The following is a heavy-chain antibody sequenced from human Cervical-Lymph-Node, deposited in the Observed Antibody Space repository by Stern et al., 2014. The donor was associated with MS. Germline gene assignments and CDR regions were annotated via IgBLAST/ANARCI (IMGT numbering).Heavy chain of an antibody. V-gene: IGHV3-74*02. CDR1: GFTFDSYS. Sequence: EVQLVESGGGLVQPGGSLRLSCAASGFTFDSYSMHWVRQVPGKGLVWVSRINTDGSSPRYADSVKGRFTISRDNAKNMLYLEINSLRAEDTAVYYCSGSNWYFFDYWGQGPLVTGSS. CDR3: SGSNWYFFDY. D-gene: IGHD6-13*01. CDR2: INTDGSSP. J-gene: IGHJ4*02.